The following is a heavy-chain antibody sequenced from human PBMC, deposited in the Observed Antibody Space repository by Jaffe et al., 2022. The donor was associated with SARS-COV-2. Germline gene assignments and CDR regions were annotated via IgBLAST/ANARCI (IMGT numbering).Heavy chain of an antibody. D-gene: IGHD3-22*01. CDR2: ISSSGSTI. Sequence: EVQLVESGGGLVQPGGSLRLSCAASGFTFSSYEMNWVRQAPGKGLEWVSYISSSGSTIYYADSVKGRFTISRDNAKNSLYLQMNSLRAEDTAVYYCASEVYYDSSGYFHSGMDVWGQGTTVTVSS. J-gene: IGHJ6*02. CDR3: ASEVYYDSSGYFHSGMDV. CDR1: GFTFSSYE. V-gene: IGHV3-48*03.